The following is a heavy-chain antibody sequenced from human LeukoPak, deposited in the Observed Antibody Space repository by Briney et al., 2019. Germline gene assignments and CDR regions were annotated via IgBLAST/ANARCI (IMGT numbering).Heavy chain of an antibody. CDR2: IYHSGST. CDR1: GYSISSGYY. J-gene: IGHJ6*03. V-gene: IGHV4-38-2*02. D-gene: IGHD3-10*01. Sequence: PSETLSLTCPVSGYSISSGYYWGWIRQPPGKGLEWIGSIYHSGSTYYNPSLKSRVTISVDTSKNQFSLKLSSVTAADAAVYYCARGGTMVRGVIRDYYYYYMDVWGKGTTVTVSS. CDR3: ARGGTMVRGVIRDYYYYYMDV.